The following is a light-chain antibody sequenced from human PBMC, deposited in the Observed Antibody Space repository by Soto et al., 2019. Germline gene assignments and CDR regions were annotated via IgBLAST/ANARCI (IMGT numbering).Light chain of an antibody. V-gene: IGKV3-20*01. CDR3: QQYGSTPLT. CDR2: DAS. Sequence: EIVLTQSPDTLSLSPGERATLSCTASHSVRSNYLAWYQQKPGQAPRFLIYDASSRATGIPDRFSGSGSGTDFTLTISRREPEDFAVYYCQQYGSTPLTFGGGTKVDIK. CDR1: HSVRSNY. J-gene: IGKJ4*01.